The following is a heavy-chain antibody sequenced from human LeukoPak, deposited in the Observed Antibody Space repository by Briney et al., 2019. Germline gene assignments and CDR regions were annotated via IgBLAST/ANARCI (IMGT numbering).Heavy chain of an antibody. D-gene: IGHD6-19*01. J-gene: IGHJ4*02. Sequence: SETLSLTCTVSGGSIRRSSYYWGWIRQPPGKGLEWIGSIYYSGSTYYNASLKSRGTISVDTSKNQFSLKLNSVTAEDTAVFFCARQVVAVAGTGYFDYWGQGTLVTVAS. CDR3: ARQVVAVAGTGYFDY. CDR2: IYYSGST. V-gene: IGHV4-39*01. CDR1: GGSIRRSSYY.